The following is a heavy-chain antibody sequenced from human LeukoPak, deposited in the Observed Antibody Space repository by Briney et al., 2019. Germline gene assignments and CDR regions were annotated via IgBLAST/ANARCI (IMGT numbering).Heavy chain of an antibody. CDR2: IGVTGDT. CDR3: ARGGIQVSGIDEFDY. CDR1: GFTFSKDD. V-gene: IGHV3-13*01. J-gene: IGHJ4*02. Sequence: GGSLRLSCAASGFTFSKDDFHWVRQAPGKGLEWVAAIGVTGDTYYADSVKGRFTISRENAESSLYLQMNSLRAEDTAVYYCARGGIQVSGIDEFDYWGQGTLVTVSS. D-gene: IGHD6-19*01.